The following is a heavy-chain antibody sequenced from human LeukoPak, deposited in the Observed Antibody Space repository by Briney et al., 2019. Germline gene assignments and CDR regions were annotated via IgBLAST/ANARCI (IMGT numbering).Heavy chain of an antibody. Sequence: GGSLRLSCAASGFSFSSSGMHWVRQAPGKGLEWVAFIRYDGSNKFYADSVKGQFTISRDNSKNTLYLQMNNLRAEDTAVYYCANRYCSTTSCQETYFDSWGQGTLVTVSS. CDR2: IRYDGSNK. V-gene: IGHV3-30*02. D-gene: IGHD2-2*01. CDR1: GFSFSSSG. CDR3: ANRYCSTTSCQETYFDS. J-gene: IGHJ4*02.